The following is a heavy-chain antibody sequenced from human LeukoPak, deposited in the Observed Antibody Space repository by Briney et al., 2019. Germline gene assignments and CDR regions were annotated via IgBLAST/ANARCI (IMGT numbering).Heavy chain of an antibody. CDR3: AREGGQIGDYISLSKWFGP. CDR2: ISSSGSTI. Sequence: GGSLRLSCAASGFTFSSYEMNWVRQVPGKGLEWVSCISSSGSTIYYADSVKGRFTISRDNAKNSLYLQMDSLRVEDTAFYYCAREGGQIGDYISLSKWFGPWGQGTLVTVSS. J-gene: IGHJ5*02. D-gene: IGHD4-17*01. V-gene: IGHV3-48*03. CDR1: GFTFSSYE.